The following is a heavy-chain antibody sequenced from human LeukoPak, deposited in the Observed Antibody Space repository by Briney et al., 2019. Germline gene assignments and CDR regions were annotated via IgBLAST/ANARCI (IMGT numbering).Heavy chain of an antibody. CDR2: IYYSGST. CDR1: GGSISSSSYY. V-gene: IGHV4-39*02. J-gene: IGHJ4*02. D-gene: IGHD3-3*02. Sequence: PSETLSLTCSVSGGSISSSSYYWGWIRQPPGKGLEWIGSIYYSGSTYYNPSLNSQVTISLHNSMHQVALTLSSVTAAVTAWDYCARESGKRNFHYASISRVIDYWGEGTLVTVSS. CDR3: ARESGKRNFHYASISRVIDY.